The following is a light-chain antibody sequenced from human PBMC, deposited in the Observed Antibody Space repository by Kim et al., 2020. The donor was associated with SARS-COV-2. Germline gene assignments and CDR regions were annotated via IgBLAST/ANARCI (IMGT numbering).Light chain of an antibody. J-gene: IGKJ4*01. CDR2: DAS. CDR1: QYISNY. Sequence: ASIGDRVTITCQASQYISNYLNWYQQKPGKAPNLLIYDASILQTGVPSRFSETKSGTDFTFTISSLQPEDIATYYCQQYDNLPLTFGGGTKVDIK. CDR3: QQYDNLPLT. V-gene: IGKV1-33*01.